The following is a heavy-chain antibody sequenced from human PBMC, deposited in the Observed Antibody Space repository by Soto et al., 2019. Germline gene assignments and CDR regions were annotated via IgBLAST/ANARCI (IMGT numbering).Heavy chain of an antibody. CDR2: IYWDDDK. J-gene: IGHJ4*02. D-gene: IGHD4-17*01. CDR1: GFSLSTSGVG. CDR3: AHMVGSPPSDNDYGDLFDY. V-gene: IGHV2-5*02. Sequence: QITLKESGPTLVKPTQTLTLTCTFSGFSLSTSGVGVGWIRQPPGKALEWLALIYWDDDKRYSPSLKSTLTITKDTSKNQVVLTMTNMDPVDTATYYCAHMVGSPPSDNDYGDLFDYWGQGTLVTVSS.